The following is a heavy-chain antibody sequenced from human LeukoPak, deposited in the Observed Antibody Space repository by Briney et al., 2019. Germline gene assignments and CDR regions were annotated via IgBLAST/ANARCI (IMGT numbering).Heavy chain of an antibody. D-gene: IGHD1-26*01. Sequence: SGGSLRLSCAASGFTFSSYWMSWVRQAPGKGLEWVAVISYDGSNKYYADSVKGRFTISRDNSKNTLYLQMNSLRAEDTAVYYCAREGRSYSAFDIWGQGTMVTVSS. CDR1: GFTFSSYW. CDR2: ISYDGSNK. V-gene: IGHV3-30-3*01. J-gene: IGHJ3*02. CDR3: AREGRSYSAFDI.